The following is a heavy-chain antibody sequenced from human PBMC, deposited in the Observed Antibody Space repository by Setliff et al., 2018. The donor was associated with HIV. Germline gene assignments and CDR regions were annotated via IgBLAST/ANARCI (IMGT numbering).Heavy chain of an antibody. CDR2: INVYNGDT. Sequence: ASVKVSCKASGYPFSNFGVSWVRQAPGQGLEWMAWINVYNGDTNFALKFQGRVTLTKDTSTETAYMELESLRSDDTAVYYCAIDVIGGWLRPMPDFWGPGTLVTVS. CDR1: GYPFSNFG. V-gene: IGHV1-18*01. CDR3: AIDVIGGWLRPMPDF. J-gene: IGHJ4*02. D-gene: IGHD5-12*01.